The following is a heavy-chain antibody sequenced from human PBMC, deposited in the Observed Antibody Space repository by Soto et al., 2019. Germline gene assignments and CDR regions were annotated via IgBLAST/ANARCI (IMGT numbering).Heavy chain of an antibody. Sequence: PSETLSLTCTVSGGSISSSSYYWGWIRQPPGKGLEWIGSIYYSGYTYYNPSLKSRVTISVDTSKNQFSLKLSSVTAADTAVYYCARDRYSGSSSDYYYYGMDVWGQGTTVTVSS. CDR1: GGSISSSSYY. CDR3: ARDRYSGSSSDYYYYGMDV. V-gene: IGHV4-39*07. J-gene: IGHJ6*02. D-gene: IGHD5-12*01. CDR2: IYYSGYT.